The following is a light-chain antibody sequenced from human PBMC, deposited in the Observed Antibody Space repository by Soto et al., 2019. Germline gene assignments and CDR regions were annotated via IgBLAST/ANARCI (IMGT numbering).Light chain of an antibody. J-gene: IGKJ4*01. V-gene: IGKV3-20*01. CDR1: QSVSSSY. Sequence: EIVLTQSPGTLSLSPGERATLSCRASQSVSSSYLAWYQQKPGQAPRLLIYGASSRATGIPDRFSGSGSGTDFTLTISRLEPEDFAVYSCQQYGSSPLTFR. CDR3: QQYGSSPLT. CDR2: GAS.